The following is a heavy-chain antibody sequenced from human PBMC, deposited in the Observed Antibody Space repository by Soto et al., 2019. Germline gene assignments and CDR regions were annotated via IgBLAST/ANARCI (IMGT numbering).Heavy chain of an antibody. V-gene: IGHV5-51*01. Sequence: PGESVKISCKASGYSFTDYWIAWVRQMPGKGPEWMGLIYPGDSDTRYNPSFQGQVTISADKSVTTIYLQWSSLKASDTAMYYCATRYSGSYYFDYWGQGTLVTVSS. CDR1: GYSFTDYW. D-gene: IGHD5-12*01. J-gene: IGHJ4*02. CDR3: ATRYSGSYYFDY. CDR2: IYPGDSDT.